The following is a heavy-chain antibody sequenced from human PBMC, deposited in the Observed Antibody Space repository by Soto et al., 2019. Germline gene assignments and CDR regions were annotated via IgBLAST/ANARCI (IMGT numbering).Heavy chain of an antibody. CDR1: GFSFDDYG. D-gene: IGHD3-22*01. CDR2: ISWNSGDI. Sequence: EVQLVESGGGSVQPGRSLRLSCAASGFSFDDYGMHWVRQGPGKGLEWVSGISWNSGDIYSADSVKGRFTISRDNTKRSLYPQMHSLRTEDTALYYCAKDNDFDRDAPFDYSGQGILVPVSS. J-gene: IGHJ4*02. V-gene: IGHV3-9*01. CDR3: AKDNDFDRDAPFDY.